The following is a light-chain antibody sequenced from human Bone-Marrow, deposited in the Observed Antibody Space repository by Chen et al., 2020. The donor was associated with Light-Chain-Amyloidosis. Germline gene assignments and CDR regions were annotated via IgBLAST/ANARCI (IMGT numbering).Light chain of an antibody. CDR3: QSYQGSSQGV. Sequence: NFMQTQPHSVSESPGKTVIIYCTPRSGSIATNYVQWYQQRPGSSPTTVIYEDDQRPSGVPDRFSGSIDRSSNSASLTISGLKTEDEADYYCQSYQGSSQGVFGGGTKLTVL. V-gene: IGLV6-57*01. J-gene: IGLJ3*02. CDR1: SGSIATNY. CDR2: EDD.